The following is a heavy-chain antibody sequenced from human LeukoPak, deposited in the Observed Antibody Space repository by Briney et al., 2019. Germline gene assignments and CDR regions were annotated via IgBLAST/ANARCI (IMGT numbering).Heavy chain of an antibody. V-gene: IGHV4-34*01. J-gene: IGHJ4*02. Sequence: SSETLSLTCAVYGGSFSGYYWSWIRQPPGKGLEWIGEINHGGSTNYNPSLKSRVTISVDTSKNQFSLKLSSVTAADTAVYYCARHRSGYYRTHNALDYWGQGTLVTVSS. CDR1: GGSFSGYY. CDR2: INHGGST. D-gene: IGHD3-22*01. CDR3: ARHRSGYYRTHNALDY.